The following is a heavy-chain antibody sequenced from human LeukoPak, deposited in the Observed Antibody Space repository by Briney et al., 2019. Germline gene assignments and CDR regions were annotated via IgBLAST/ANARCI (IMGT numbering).Heavy chain of an antibody. Sequence: PGGSLRLSCAASGFTFDAYAMYWVRQAPGKGLECVSLIGGHGGSTYYADSMKGRFTISRDNSKNSLYLQMNSLRTEDTALYYCAKEHSASGSVDYWGQGTLVTVSS. D-gene: IGHD1-26*01. J-gene: IGHJ4*02. V-gene: IGHV3-43*02. CDR3: AKEHSASGSVDY. CDR2: IGGHGGST. CDR1: GFTFDAYA.